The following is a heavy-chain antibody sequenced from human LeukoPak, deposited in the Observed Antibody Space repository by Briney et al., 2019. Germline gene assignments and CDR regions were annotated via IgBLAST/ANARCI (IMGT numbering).Heavy chain of an antibody. D-gene: IGHD6-19*01. CDR3: ARDVPTAVAGSFDI. CDR2: IYTSGST. V-gene: IGHV4-4*07. CDR1: GDSISSYY. Sequence: PSETLSLACTVSGDSISSYYWNWIRQPAGKGLEWIGRIYTSGSTNYNPSLKSRVTTSVDTSKNQFSLKLTSVTAADTAVYYCARDVPTAVAGSFDIWGQGTMVTVSS. J-gene: IGHJ3*02.